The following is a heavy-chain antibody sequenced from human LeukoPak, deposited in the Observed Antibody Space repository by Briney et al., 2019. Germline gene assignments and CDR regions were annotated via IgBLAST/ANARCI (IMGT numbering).Heavy chain of an antibody. J-gene: IGHJ6*02. CDR3: ARLSLPYGMDV. D-gene: IGHD3-3*02. V-gene: IGHV3-48*04. CDR2: ISSSSSTI. CDR1: GFTFSSYS. Sequence: PGGSLRLSCAASGFTFSSYSMNWVRQAPGKGLEWVSYISSSSSTIYYADSVKGRFTISRDNAKNSLYLQMNSLRAEDTAVYYCARLSLPYGMDVWGQGTTVTVSS.